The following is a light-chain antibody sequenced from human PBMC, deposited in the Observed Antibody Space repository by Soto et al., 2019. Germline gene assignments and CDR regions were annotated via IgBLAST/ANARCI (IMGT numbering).Light chain of an antibody. CDR1: QGIGDT. Sequence: EVVLRHSPSTLSVSTGEGATLSCRASQGIGDTLAWYQHKPGQTPRLLIYDTSTRATGVPTRFSGSRSGAEFTLTINSLQSEDFAVYYCQHYNKWLWTFGQGTKVDIK. J-gene: IGKJ1*01. V-gene: IGKV3-15*01. CDR2: DTS. CDR3: QHYNKWLWT.